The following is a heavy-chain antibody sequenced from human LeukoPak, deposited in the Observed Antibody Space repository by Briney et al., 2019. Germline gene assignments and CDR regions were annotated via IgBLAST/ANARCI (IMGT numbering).Heavy chain of an antibody. CDR2: IYYSGST. CDR1: GGSISTYC. D-gene: IGHD6-19*01. CDR3: ARHDGRYSSGWDFDY. Sequence: SETLSLTCTVSGGSISTYCWSWIRQPPGKGLEWIGYIYYSGSTNYNPSPKSRVTISVDTSKNQFSLKLNSVTAADTAVYYCARHDGRYSSGWDFDYWGQGTLVTVSS. J-gene: IGHJ4*02. V-gene: IGHV4-59*08.